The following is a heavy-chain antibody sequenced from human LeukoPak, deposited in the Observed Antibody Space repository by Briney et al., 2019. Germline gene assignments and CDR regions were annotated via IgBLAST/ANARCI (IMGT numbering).Heavy chain of an antibody. CDR3: ARRSAEKGAFDI. D-gene: IGHD3-3*01. V-gene: IGHV3-23*01. CDR2: ITGSGGTT. J-gene: IGHJ3*02. Sequence: GGSLRLSCAASGFTFRNYAMSWVRQAPGKGLEWVSAITGSGGTTWYADSVKGHFTISRDNSKNTLYLQMNSLRAEDTAVYYCARRSAEKGAFDIWGQGTMVTVSS. CDR1: GFTFRNYA.